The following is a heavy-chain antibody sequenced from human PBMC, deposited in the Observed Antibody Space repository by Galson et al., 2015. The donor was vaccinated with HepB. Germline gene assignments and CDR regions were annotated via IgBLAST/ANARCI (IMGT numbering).Heavy chain of an antibody. CDR2: IYSGGST. CDR3: ARNVRSRDGYSGGY. V-gene: IGHV3-53*01. Sequence: SLRLSCAASGFTVSSNYMSWVRQAPGKGLEWVSVIYSGGSTYYADSVKGRFTISRDNSKNTLYLQMNSLRAEDTAVYYCARNVRSRDGYSGGYWGQGTLVTVSS. J-gene: IGHJ4*02. CDR1: GFTVSSNY. D-gene: IGHD5-24*01.